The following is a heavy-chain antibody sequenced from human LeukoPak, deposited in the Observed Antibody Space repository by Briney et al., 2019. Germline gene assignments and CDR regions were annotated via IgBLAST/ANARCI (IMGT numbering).Heavy chain of an antibody. V-gene: IGHV3-48*01. CDR2: ISSSSSTI. CDR3: ARADCSSTSCYDYYYYGMDV. Sequence: GGSLRLSCAASGFTFSSYSMNWVRQAPGKGLECVSYISSSSSTIYYADSVKGRFTISRDNAKNSLYLQMNSLRAEDTAVYYCARADCSSTSCYDYYYYGMDVWGQGTTVTVSS. CDR1: GFTFSSYS. J-gene: IGHJ6*02. D-gene: IGHD2-2*01.